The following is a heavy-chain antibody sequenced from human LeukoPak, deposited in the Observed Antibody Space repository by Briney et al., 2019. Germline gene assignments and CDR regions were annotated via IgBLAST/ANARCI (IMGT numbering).Heavy chain of an antibody. Sequence: PSETLSLTCIVSGDSINNYYWAWIRQPPGKGLEWIGYIHYSGTTYYNPSLKSRVTISVDSSRTQFSLKLSSMTAADTAVYYCARDSRGGGPDFDYWGQGTLVTVSS. V-gene: IGHV4-59*01. J-gene: IGHJ4*02. CDR1: GDSINNYY. CDR3: ARDSRGGGPDFDY. D-gene: IGHD3-16*01. CDR2: IHYSGTT.